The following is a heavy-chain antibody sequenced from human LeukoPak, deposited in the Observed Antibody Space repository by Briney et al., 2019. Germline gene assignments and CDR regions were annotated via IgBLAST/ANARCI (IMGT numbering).Heavy chain of an antibody. J-gene: IGHJ4*02. V-gene: IGHV3-30*18. CDR2: ISYDGSNK. D-gene: IGHD3-16*02. Sequence: PGRSLRLSCAASGFTFSSYGMHWVRQAPGKGLEWVAVISYDGSNKYYADSVKDRFTISRDNSKNTLYLQMNSLRAEDTAVYYCAKDGLRLGELSYWGQGTLVTVSS. CDR3: AKDGLRLGELSY. CDR1: GFTFSSYG.